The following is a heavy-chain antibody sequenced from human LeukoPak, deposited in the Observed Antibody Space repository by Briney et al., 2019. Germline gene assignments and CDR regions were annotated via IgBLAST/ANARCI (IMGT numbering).Heavy chain of an antibody. CDR1: GASISSYY. CDR2: IYFSGII. Sequence: SEILSLTCTVSGASISSYYWSWIRQPPGKGLGWIGSIYFSGIITYNPSLKSPVTLSVDTSKTPFSLKLSSVTAADTAVYYCARASIYDFWSGYRWFDPWGQGTLVTVSS. V-gene: IGHV4-59*08. J-gene: IGHJ5*02. D-gene: IGHD3-3*01. CDR3: ARASIYDFWSGYRWFDP.